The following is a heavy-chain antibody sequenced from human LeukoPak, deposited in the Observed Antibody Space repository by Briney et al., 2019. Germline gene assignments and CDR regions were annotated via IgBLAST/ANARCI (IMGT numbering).Heavy chain of an antibody. CDR2: ISSDGNNK. CDR1: GFTFNTYG. Sequence: PGGSLRLSCVASGFTFNTYGIHWVRQAPGKGLEWVAGISSDGNNKDYSDSEKGRFTISRDNSKNTLYLQMNSLRAEDTAVYYCAKAAYCTSTSCHFSGYAQRPLDSWGQGTLVTVSS. CDR3: AKAAYCTSTSCHFSGYAQRPLDS. V-gene: IGHV3-30*18. D-gene: IGHD2-2*01. J-gene: IGHJ4*02.